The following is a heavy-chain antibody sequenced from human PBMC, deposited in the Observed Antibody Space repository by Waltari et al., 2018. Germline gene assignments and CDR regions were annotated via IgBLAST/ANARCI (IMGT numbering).Heavy chain of an antibody. CDR3: ARGSAAGYFDY. CDR2: INYRGST. D-gene: IGHD6-13*01. CDR1: GGSISSYY. Sequence: QVQLQESGPGLVKPSATLSLTCTVSGGSISSYYWSWIRQPPGKGLEWIGYINYRGSTNSNPALKRRVTISVDTSKNQFSLKLSSVTAADTAVYYCARGSAAGYFDYWGQGTLVTVSS. V-gene: IGHV4-59*13. J-gene: IGHJ4*02.